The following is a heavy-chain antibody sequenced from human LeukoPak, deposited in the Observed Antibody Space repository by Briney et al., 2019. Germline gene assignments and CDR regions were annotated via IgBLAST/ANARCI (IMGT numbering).Heavy chain of an antibody. CDR3: AKDSRRYYGSGSYYNV. CDR1: GFTFSSYG. CDR2: IRYDGSNE. Sequence: GGSLRLSCAASGFTFSSYGMHWVRQAPGKGLEWVAFIRYDGSNEYYADSVKGRFTISRDNSKNTLYLQMNSLRAEDTAVYYCAKDSRRYYGSGSYYNVWGQGTLVTVSS. J-gene: IGHJ4*02. V-gene: IGHV3-30*02. D-gene: IGHD3-10*01.